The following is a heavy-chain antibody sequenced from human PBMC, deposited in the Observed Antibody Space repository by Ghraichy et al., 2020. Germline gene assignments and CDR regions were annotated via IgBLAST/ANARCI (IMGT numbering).Heavy chain of an antibody. CDR2: MYYTGST. J-gene: IGHJ6*02. CDR1: GGYISSVGYY. Sequence: SETLTLTCTVSGGYISSVGYYWSWIRQHPGKGLEWIGYMYYTGSTYYNPSLKSRLIISVDTSKNQFSLKLSSVTAADTAVYYCARAGGQLEYYYYYGMDVWGQGTTVTVSS. D-gene: IGHD2-2*01. CDR3: ARAGGQLEYYYYYGMDV. V-gene: IGHV4-31*03.